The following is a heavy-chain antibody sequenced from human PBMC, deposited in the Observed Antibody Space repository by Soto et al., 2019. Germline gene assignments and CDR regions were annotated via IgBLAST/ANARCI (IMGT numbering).Heavy chain of an antibody. CDR3: ARDFERSAIAP. CDR1: GGSISSYE. V-gene: IGHV4-59*12. Sequence: PSETLSLTCTVSGGSISSYEWSWIRQPPGKGLEWIGYIAYSGDTYYNPSLRSRVTISADTSENKFSLTLKSVTAADTAVYFCARDFERSAIAPWGQGTSVTVSS. D-gene: IGHD3-9*01. CDR2: IAYSGDT. J-gene: IGHJ5*02.